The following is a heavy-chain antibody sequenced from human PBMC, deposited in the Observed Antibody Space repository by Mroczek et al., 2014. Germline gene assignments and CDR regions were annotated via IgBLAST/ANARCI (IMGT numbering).Heavy chain of an antibody. J-gene: IGHJ6*02. CDR1: GFTFSSYA. V-gene: IGHV3-30*04. Sequence: VQLVQSEGGVVQPGRSLRLSCAASGFTFSSYAMHWVRQAPGKGLEWVAVISYDGSNKYYADSVKGRFTISRDNSKNTLYLQMNSLRAEDTAVYYCASGAYGSGSYYNVGLYGMDVWGQGTTVTVSS. D-gene: IGHD3-10*01. CDR2: ISYDGSNK. CDR3: ASGAYGSGSYYNVGLYGMDV.